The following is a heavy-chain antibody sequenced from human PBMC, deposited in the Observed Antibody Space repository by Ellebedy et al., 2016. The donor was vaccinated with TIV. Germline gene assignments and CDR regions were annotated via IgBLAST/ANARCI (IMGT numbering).Heavy chain of an antibody. J-gene: IGHJ4*02. V-gene: IGHV1-8*01. D-gene: IGHD1-1*01. Sequence: AASVKVSCKASGYTLASYDINWVRQANGQGLEWMGWMNPKSGNTGYAQKFQGRVTMTRNTSISTAFMELSSLRSEDPAVYYCARGRRDNWSSYLFDHWGQGTLVPVSS. CDR2: MNPKSGNT. CDR3: ARGRRDNWSSYLFDH. CDR1: GYTLASYD.